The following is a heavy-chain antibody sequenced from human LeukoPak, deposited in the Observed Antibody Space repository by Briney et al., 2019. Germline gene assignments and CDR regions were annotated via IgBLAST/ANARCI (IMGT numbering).Heavy chain of an antibody. CDR1: GYTLTSYA. Sequence: ASVQVSCKGSGYTLTSYAMHWVGQAPGKRVEWMGWINAGNGKTKNLQKFQARVTITRDTSARTAYVDLSSLRSEGTDGYYCASDYGGYVHDAFVIWCQGTMVTVSS. D-gene: IGHD4-23*01. J-gene: IGHJ3*02. V-gene: IGHV1-3*01. CDR3: ASDYGGYVHDAFVI. CDR2: INAGNGKT.